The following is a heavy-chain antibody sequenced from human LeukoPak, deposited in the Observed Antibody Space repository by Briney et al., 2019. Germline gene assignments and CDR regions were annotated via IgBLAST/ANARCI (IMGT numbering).Heavy chain of an antibody. D-gene: IGHD6-19*01. CDR2: IKAVNGDT. V-gene: IGHV1-3*03. CDR3: ARVAGTLFDY. J-gene: IGHJ4*02. CDR1: GYTFTGYY. Sequence: ASVKVSCKASGYTFTGYYMHWVRQAPGQGLEWMGWIKAVNGDTKYSQEFQGRVTITRDTSASTSYLELSSLRHEDMAVYYCARVAGTLFDYWGQGTLVTVSS.